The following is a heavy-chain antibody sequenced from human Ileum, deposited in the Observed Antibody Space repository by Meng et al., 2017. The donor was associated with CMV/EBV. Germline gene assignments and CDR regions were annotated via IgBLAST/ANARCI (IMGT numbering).Heavy chain of an antibody. V-gene: IGHV3-11*01. D-gene: IGHD2-2*01. CDR1: GFTFSDYY. Sequence: GGSLRLSCAASGFTFSDYYMTWIRQAPGKGLEWVSYFSRNGNNIYYADSVKGRFTISRDNAQNSLYLQMNSLRADDTAVYYCAREICSSSSCYDAFDIWGQGTMVTVSS. J-gene: IGHJ3*02. CDR2: FSRNGNNI. CDR3: AREICSSSSCYDAFDI.